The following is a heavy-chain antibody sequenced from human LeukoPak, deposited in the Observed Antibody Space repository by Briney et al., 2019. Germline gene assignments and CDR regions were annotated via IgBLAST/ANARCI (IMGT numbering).Heavy chain of an antibody. CDR3: ARERSGSPDY. Sequence: ASVKVSCKASGYTFTGYYMHWVRQAPGQGLEWMGWINPNSGGTNYAQKFQGRVTMTRDTPLTTAYMELSRLRSDDTAVYCCARERSGSPDYWGQGTLVTVSS. CDR1: GYTFTGYY. CDR2: INPNSGGT. J-gene: IGHJ4*02. V-gene: IGHV1-2*02. D-gene: IGHD3-10*01.